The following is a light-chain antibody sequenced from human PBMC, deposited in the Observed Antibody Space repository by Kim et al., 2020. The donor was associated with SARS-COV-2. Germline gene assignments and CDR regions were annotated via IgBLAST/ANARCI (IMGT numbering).Light chain of an antibody. CDR2: SNN. Sequence: ELTQPPSASGTPGQRVTISCSGSSSNIGSNTVNWYQQLPGTAPKLLIYSNNQRPSGVPDRFFGSKSGTSASLAISGLQSEDEADYYCAAWDDSLNGQVFGTGTKVT. CDR1: SSNIGSNT. J-gene: IGLJ1*01. CDR3: AAWDDSLNGQV. V-gene: IGLV1-44*01.